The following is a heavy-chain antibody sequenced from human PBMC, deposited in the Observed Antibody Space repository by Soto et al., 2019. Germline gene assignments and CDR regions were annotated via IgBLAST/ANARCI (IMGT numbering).Heavy chain of an antibody. CDR3: ATGRVYFGSEY. CDR2: IYYNGNI. Sequence: QVQLQESGPGLVKHLETLSLTCTVPGGSITSYYWSWVRQPPGKGLEWIGYIYYNGNINYNPSLKSRLTISLDTSKNQFSLRLSSVTAADTAVYYCATGRVYFGSEYWGQGTLVTVSS. CDR1: GGSITSYY. D-gene: IGHD3-10*01. J-gene: IGHJ4*02. V-gene: IGHV4-59*01.